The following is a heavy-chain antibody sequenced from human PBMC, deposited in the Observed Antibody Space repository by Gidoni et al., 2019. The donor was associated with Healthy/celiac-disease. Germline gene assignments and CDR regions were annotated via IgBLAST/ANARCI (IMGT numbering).Heavy chain of an antibody. CDR3: ARAFSLYGRDYMDV. CDR1: GYTFTGYY. CDR2: INPTSGGT. V-gene: IGHV1-2*02. Sequence: QVQLVQSGAAVKQPGASVKVSCTASGYTFTGYYMHWVRQAPGQGLEWMGWINPTSGGTNYAQKFQGRVTMTRDTSISTAYMELSRLRSDDTAVYYCARAFSLYGRDYMDVWGKGTTVTVSS. J-gene: IGHJ6*03. D-gene: IGHD2-2*02.